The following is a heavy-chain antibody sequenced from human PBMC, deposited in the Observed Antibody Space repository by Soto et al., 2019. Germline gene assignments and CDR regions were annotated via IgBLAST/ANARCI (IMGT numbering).Heavy chain of an antibody. CDR2: INPKSGGT. D-gene: IGHD1-26*01. CDR1: GYTFTVYY. J-gene: IGHJ4*02. CDR3: ARDLAKGGGSAGFDY. Sequence: DSVKVSCKASGYTFTVYYMHCVLQSPVQWLEWMGWINPKSGGTMYPQKFQGRVTMTWDTSISTAYMALTRLRSDDTAVYYCARDLAKGGGSAGFDYWGQGTLVTVSS. V-gene: IGHV1-2*02.